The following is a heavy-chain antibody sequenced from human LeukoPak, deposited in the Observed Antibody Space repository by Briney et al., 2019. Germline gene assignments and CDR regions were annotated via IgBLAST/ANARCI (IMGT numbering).Heavy chain of an antibody. CDR2: THWNGGST. J-gene: IGHJ4*02. D-gene: IGHD3-9*01. V-gene: IGHV3-20*04. CDR3: ARCPTKILTGCGGLGY. Sequence: GGCLRLSCALSRLSLDDYGMSWVRPAAKEGREWVSCTHWNGGSTGYADSAKGRFTISRDNAKNSLYLQMNSLRAEDTALYYCARCPTKILTGCGGLGYWGQGTLVTVSS. CDR1: RLSLDDYG.